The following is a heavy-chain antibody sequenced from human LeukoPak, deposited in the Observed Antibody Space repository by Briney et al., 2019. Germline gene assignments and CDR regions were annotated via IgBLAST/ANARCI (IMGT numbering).Heavy chain of an antibody. CDR3: AKDGIVGATNYYYGMDV. CDR1: GFIFTNAW. J-gene: IGHJ6*02. V-gene: IGHV3-30*18. Sequence: GGSLRLSCAASGFIFTNAWMNWVRQAPGKGLEWVAVISYDGSNKYYADSVKGRFTISRDNSKNTLYLQMNSLRAEDTAVYYCAKDGIVGATNYYYGMDVWGQGTTVTVSS. CDR2: ISYDGSNK. D-gene: IGHD1-26*01.